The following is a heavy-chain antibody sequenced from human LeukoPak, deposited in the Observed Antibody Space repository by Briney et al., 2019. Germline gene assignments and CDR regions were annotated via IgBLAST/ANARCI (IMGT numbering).Heavy chain of an antibody. CDR1: GGSISSSSYY. D-gene: IGHD2-15*01. CDR2: IYYSGST. J-gene: IGHJ4*02. Sequence: PSETLSLTCTVSGGSISSSSYYWGWIRQPPGKGLEWIGSIYYSGSTYYNPSLKSRVTISVDTSKNQFSLKLSSVTAADTAVYYCARVVVAAPYYFDYWGQGTLVTVSS. CDR3: ARVVVAAPYYFDY. V-gene: IGHV4-39*07.